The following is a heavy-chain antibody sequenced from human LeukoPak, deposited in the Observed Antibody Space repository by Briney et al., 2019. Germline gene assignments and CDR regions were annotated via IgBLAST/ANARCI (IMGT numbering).Heavy chain of an antibody. V-gene: IGHV3-21*01. J-gene: IGHJ4*02. CDR1: GFTFSSYS. CDR3: ARVPSDY. CDR2: ISSNGNYV. Sequence: GGSLRLSCGVSGFTFSSYSMNWVRQAPGKGLEWVSSISSNGNYVYYADSVRGRFTISRDNAKNSLYLQMNSLRAEDTAVYYCARVPSDYWGQGTLVTVSS.